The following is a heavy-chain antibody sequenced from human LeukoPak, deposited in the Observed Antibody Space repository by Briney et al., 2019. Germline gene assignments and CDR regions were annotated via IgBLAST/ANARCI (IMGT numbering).Heavy chain of an antibody. V-gene: IGHV6-1*01. CDR3: ARDHGVPTAWVTYNWFDS. J-gene: IGHJ5*01. CDR1: GDSVSSNNVA. CDR2: TYYRSRWYS. D-gene: IGHD1-1*01. Sequence: SQTLSLTCAISGDSVSSNNVAWNWIRQSPSRGLEWLGRTYYRSRWYSDYAVSVKSRMSINADTSKNQFSLQVSSVTPEDTAIYYCARDHGVPTAWVTYNWFDSWGQGTLVTVSS.